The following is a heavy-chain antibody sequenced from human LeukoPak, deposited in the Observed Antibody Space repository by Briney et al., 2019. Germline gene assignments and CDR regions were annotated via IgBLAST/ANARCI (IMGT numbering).Heavy chain of an antibody. Sequence: GGSLRLSCAASGFTFSSYGMHWVRQAPGKGLEWVAFIRYDGSNKYYADSVKGRFTISRDNSKNTLYLQMNSLRAEDTAVYYCALMGYCSSTSCDRDPWGQGTLVTVSS. CDR1: GFTFSSYG. J-gene: IGHJ5*02. D-gene: IGHD2-2*01. V-gene: IGHV3-30*02. CDR2: IRYDGSNK. CDR3: ALMGYCSSTSCDRDP.